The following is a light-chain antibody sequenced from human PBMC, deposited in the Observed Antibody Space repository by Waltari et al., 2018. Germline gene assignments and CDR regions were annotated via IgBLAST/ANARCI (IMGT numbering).Light chain of an antibody. J-gene: IGLJ1*01. CDR2: EVS. V-gene: IGLV2-14*01. CDR1: SSDVGGYNH. CDR3: SSYTSSSIYV. Sequence: SALTQPASVSGSPGQSITISCTGTSSDVGGYNHVSWYQQHPGKAPKLMIYEVSNRPSGVSNRFSGSKSGNTASLTISGLQAEDEADYYCSSYTSSSIYVFGTGTKVTVL.